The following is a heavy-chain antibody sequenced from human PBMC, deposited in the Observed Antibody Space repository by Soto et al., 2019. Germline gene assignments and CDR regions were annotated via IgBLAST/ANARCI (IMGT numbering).Heavy chain of an antibody. CDR2: ISYSGST. Sequence: PSETLSLTCTVSGGSINSGDYSWTWIRQPPGKGLEWIGYISYSGSTDYNPSLKSRVTISFDASKNQISLQVRSATAADAAVYYCARDLKEYCSDGKRNLFDSWGQGSPVIVSS. CDR3: ARDLKEYCSDGKRNLFDS. D-gene: IGHD2-15*01. V-gene: IGHV4-61*08. CDR1: GGSINSGDYS. J-gene: IGHJ5*01.